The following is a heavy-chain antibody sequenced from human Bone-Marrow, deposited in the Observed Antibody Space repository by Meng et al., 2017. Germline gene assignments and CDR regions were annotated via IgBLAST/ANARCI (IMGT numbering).Heavy chain of an antibody. D-gene: IGHD6-13*01. CDR2: ISHRGST. CDR1: GESSSDSY. J-gene: IGHJ6*02. V-gene: IGHV4-34*01. Sequence: SETLSSTCAVYGESSSDSYWGWTRQPPGKGLHWIGAISHRGSTNYNPSLKSRVTISINKSKNQFSLRLISVTAADTALYYCARRKCIAGPGLFRKLDCYGMDVWGHGTPVTVSS. CDR3: ARRKCIAGPGLFRKLDCYGMDV.